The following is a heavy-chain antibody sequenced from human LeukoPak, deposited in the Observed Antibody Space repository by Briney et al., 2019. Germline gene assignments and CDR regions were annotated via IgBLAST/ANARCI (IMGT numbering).Heavy chain of an antibody. J-gene: IGHJ5*02. CDR3: AREVDGWFDP. CDR2: IIPIFGTA. Sequence: ASVKVSCKASGGIFSSYAISWVRQAPGQGLEWMGGIIPIFGTANYAQKFQGRVTITADESTSTAYMELSSLRSEDTAVYYCAREVDGWFDPWGQGTLVTVSS. V-gene: IGHV1-69*13. CDR1: GGIFSSYA. D-gene: IGHD2-15*01.